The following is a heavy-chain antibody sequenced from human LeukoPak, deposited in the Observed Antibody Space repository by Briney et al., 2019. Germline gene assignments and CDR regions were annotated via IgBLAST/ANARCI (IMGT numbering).Heavy chain of an antibody. D-gene: IGHD6-6*01. J-gene: IGHJ6*03. Sequence: SETLSLTCAVYGGSFSGYYWSWIRQPPGKGLEWIGEINHSGSTNYNPSLKSRVTISVDTSKNQFSLKLSSVTAADTAVYYCARCSPYYYYYYVDVWGKGTMVTVSS. CDR1: GGSFSGYY. CDR3: ARCSPYYYYYYVDV. CDR2: INHSGST. V-gene: IGHV4-34*01.